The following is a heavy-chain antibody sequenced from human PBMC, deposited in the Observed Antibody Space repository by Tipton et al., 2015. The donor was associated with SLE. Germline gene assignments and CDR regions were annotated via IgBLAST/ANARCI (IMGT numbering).Heavy chain of an antibody. CDR3: ARDLFVEFYRSWSDYAYYFDY. V-gene: IGHV4-39*07. CDR1: GYSISSSSYY. Sequence: TLSLTCAVSGYSISSSSYYWGWIRQPPGKGLEWIGSIYHSGSTQYNPSLKSRVTISVDTSGNQVSLRLRSVTAADTAVYYCARDLFVEFYRSWSDYAYYFDYWGQGVLVTVSS. D-gene: IGHD3-3*01. J-gene: IGHJ4*02. CDR2: IYHSGST.